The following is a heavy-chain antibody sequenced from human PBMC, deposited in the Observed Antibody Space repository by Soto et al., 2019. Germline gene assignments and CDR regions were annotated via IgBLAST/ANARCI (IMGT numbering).Heavy chain of an antibody. D-gene: IGHD2-15*01. CDR1: GASISSGDSF. J-gene: IGHJ4*02. V-gene: IGHV4-31*03. CDR3: ARVRCSGGSCYPEAFDD. CDR2: IFYTGTT. Sequence: QVLLQESGPGLVKPSQTLSLTCTVSGASISSGDSFWSWIRQHPGKGLEWIGFIFYTGTTYYNPSLKSRITMSADTFKNQFSLNLTSVTVADTAVYFCARVRCSGGSCYPEAFDDWGQGTLVVVSS.